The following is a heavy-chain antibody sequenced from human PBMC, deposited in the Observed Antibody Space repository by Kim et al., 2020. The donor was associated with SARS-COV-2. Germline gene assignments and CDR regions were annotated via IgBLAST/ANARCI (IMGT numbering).Heavy chain of an antibody. CDR3: ARETYYYDSSGSRGFDY. D-gene: IGHD3-22*01. V-gene: IGHV4-34*01. Sequence: SETLSLTCAVYGGSFSGYYWSWIRQPPGKGLEWIGEINHSGSTNYNPSLKSRVTISVDTSKNQFSLKLSSVTAADTAVYYCARETYYYDSSGSRGFDYWG. J-gene: IGHJ4*01. CDR1: GGSFSGYY. CDR2: INHSGST.